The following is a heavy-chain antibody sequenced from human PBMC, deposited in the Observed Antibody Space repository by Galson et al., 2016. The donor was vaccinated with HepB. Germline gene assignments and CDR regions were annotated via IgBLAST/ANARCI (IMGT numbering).Heavy chain of an antibody. V-gene: IGHV4-38-2*02. CDR2: IYHSGSS. D-gene: IGHD4-11*01. Sequence: SETLSLTCSVSTFSITTGYYWGWIRQPPGKGLERIGSIYHSGSSDYNVSLKSRVTISVDTSKNQFSLNLTSVTAADTAVYFCAREDYLSYYFDYWGQGILVTVSS. J-gene: IGHJ4*02. CDR3: AREDYLSYYFDY. CDR1: TFSITTGYY.